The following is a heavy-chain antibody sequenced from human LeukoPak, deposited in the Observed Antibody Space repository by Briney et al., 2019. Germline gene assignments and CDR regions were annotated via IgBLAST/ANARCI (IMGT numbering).Heavy chain of an antibody. J-gene: IGHJ2*01. CDR2: IIPIFGTA. CDR1: GGTFSSYA. Sequence: SVKVSCKASGGTFSSYAISWVRQAPGQGLEWMGGIIPIFGTANYAQKFQGRVTITADESTSTAYMELSSLRSEDTAVYYCATVLGQGYWYFDLWGRGTLVTVSS. D-gene: IGHD2-8*02. CDR3: ATVLGQGYWYFDL. V-gene: IGHV1-69*13.